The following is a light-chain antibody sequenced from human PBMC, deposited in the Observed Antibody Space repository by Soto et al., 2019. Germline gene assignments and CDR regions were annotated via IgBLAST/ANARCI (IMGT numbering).Light chain of an antibody. CDR3: SSDTSSSTVV. CDR2: EVS. CDR1: SSDVGGYNY. Sequence: QSALTQPASVYGSPGQSITISCTGTSSDVGGYNYVSWYQQHPGKAPKLMIYEVSNRPSGVSNRFSGSKSGNTASLTISGLQAEDEADYYCSSDTSSSTVVFGGGTKLTVL. V-gene: IGLV2-14*01. J-gene: IGLJ2*01.